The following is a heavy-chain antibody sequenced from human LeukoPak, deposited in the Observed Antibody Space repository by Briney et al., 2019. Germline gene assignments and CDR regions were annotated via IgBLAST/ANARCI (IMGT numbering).Heavy chain of an antibody. D-gene: IGHD3-3*01. Sequence: GGSLRLSCAASGFTFSSYWMSWVRQAPRKGLEWVANIKQDGSEKYYVDSVKGRFTISRDNAKNSLYLQMNSLRAEDTAVYYCARDGVHTIFGVVYYYYGMDVWGQGTTVTVSS. V-gene: IGHV3-7*03. CDR3: ARDGVHTIFGVVYYYYGMDV. J-gene: IGHJ6*02. CDR1: GFTFSSYW. CDR2: IKQDGSEK.